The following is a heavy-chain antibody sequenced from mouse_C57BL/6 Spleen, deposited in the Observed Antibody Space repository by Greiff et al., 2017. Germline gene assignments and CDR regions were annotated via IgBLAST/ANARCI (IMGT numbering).Heavy chain of an antibody. Sequence: EVQGVESGPELVKPGASVKMSCKASGYTFTDYNMHWVKQSHGKSLEWIGYINPNNGGTSYNQKFKGKATLTVNKSSSTAYMELRSLTSEDSAVYYCARSGYGNYDYAMDYWGQGTSVTVSS. V-gene: IGHV1-22*01. CDR1: GYTFTDYN. CDR3: ARSGYGNYDYAMDY. D-gene: IGHD2-1*01. J-gene: IGHJ4*01. CDR2: INPNNGGT.